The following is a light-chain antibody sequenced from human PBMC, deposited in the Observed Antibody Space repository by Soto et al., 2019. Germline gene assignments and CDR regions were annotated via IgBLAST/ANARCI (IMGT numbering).Light chain of an antibody. CDR3: QQYGSSPWT. J-gene: IGKJ1*01. CDR2: GAS. V-gene: IGKV3-20*01. CDR1: QSVSSSY. Sequence: EIVLTQSPGTLSLSPGERATLSCRASQSVSSSYLAWYQQKPGQAPRLLIYGASSRATGIPDRFSGSGSGTDLPLTISRLEPEDCAVYYCQQYGSSPWTFGQGTKVEIK.